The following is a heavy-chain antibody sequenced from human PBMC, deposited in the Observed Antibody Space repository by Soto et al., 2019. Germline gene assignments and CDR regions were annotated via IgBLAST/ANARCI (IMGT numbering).Heavy chain of an antibody. CDR2: ISWNSGSI. V-gene: IGHV3-9*01. CDR3: AKDTGYSSGWYGDYAFDI. D-gene: IGHD6-19*01. Sequence: GGSLRLSCAASGFTFDDYAMHWVRQAPGKGLEWVSGISWNSGSIGYADSVKGRFTISRDNAKNSLYLQMNSLRAEDTALYYCAKDTGYSSGWYGDYAFDIWGQGTTVTVSS. CDR1: GFTFDDYA. J-gene: IGHJ3*02.